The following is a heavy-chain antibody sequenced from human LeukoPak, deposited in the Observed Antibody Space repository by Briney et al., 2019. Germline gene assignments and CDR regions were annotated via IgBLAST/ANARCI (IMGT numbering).Heavy chain of an antibody. J-gene: IGHJ4*02. CDR1: GGSISSGGYY. Sequence: SQTLSLTCAVSGGSISSGGYYWSWLRQPPGKGLEWIGYIYYSGSTNYNPSLKSRVTISVDTSKNQFSLKLSSVTAADTAVYYCARSYYDTFDYWGQGTLVTVSS. D-gene: IGHD3-22*01. V-gene: IGHV4-61*08. CDR3: ARSYYDTFDY. CDR2: IYYSGST.